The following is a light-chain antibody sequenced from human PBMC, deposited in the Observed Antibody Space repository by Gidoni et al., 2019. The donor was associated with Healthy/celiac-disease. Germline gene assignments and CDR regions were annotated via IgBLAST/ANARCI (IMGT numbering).Light chain of an antibody. Sequence: EIVMTQSPATLSVSPGERATLSCRASQSVSSNLAWYQQKPGQAPRLLIYGASTRATGIPARFSGSGSGTEFTLTISRLQSEDFAVYYCQQYNNWRTFGQGTKVKIK. J-gene: IGKJ1*01. CDR2: GAS. V-gene: IGKV3-15*01. CDR3: QQYNNWRT. CDR1: QSVSSN.